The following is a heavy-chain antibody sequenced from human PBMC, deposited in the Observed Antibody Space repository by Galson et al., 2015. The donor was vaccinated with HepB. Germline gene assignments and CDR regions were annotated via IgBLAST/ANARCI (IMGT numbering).Heavy chain of an antibody. CDR2: ISYDGSNK. CDR3: AKARGDSSSWYGDFDY. D-gene: IGHD6-13*01. CDR1: GFTFSSYG. Sequence: SLRLSCAASGFTFSSYGMHWVRQAPGKGLEWVAVISYDGSNKYYADSVKGRFTISRDNSKNTLYLQMNSLRAEDTAVYYCAKARGDSSSWYGDFDYWGQGTLVTVSS. V-gene: IGHV3-30*18. J-gene: IGHJ4*02.